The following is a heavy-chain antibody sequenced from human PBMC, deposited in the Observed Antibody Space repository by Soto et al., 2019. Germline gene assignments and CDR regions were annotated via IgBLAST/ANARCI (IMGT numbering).Heavy chain of an antibody. J-gene: IGHJ3*02. CDR1: GFTFSSYW. V-gene: IGHV3-7*01. CDR2: IKQDGSEK. CDR3: ARDHIAAAGTGAFDI. D-gene: IGHD6-13*01. Sequence: GGSLRLSCAASGFTFSSYWMSWVRQAPGKGLEWVANIKQDGSEKYYVDSVKGRFTITRDNANNSLYLEMNSLRAEDTAVYYCARDHIAAAGTGAFDIWGQGTMVTVSS.